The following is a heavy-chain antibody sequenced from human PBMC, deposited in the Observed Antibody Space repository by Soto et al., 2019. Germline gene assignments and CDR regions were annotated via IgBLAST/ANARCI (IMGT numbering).Heavy chain of an antibody. CDR1: GGSISRGDYY. CDR3: ARERLGADSSGDYWNYMDV. D-gene: IGHD3-22*01. CDR2: IHNSGRT. J-gene: IGHJ6*02. Sequence: QVQLQESGPGLVKPSQTLSLTCTVSGGSISRGDYYWSWIRQPPGKGLEWIGYIHNSGRTYYNPSLRSGISISVATSKTQFSLKLTSVTAADTAVYSCARERLGADSSGDYWNYMDVWGQGTTVTVSS. V-gene: IGHV4-30-4*01.